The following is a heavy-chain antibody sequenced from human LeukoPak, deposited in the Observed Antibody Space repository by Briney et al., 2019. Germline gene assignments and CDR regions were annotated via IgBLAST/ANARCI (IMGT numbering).Heavy chain of an antibody. Sequence: GGSLRLSCAASGFTFSSYAMSGVRQAPGKGLEWVSGISGSGISAYYAHSVKGRFTLSRDNSKNTLYLQMNSLRAEDTAVYSCAKGLIRNQLLQTYFDFWGQGTVVTVSS. D-gene: IGHD2-2*01. J-gene: IGHJ4*02. CDR1: GFTFSSYA. V-gene: IGHV3-23*01. CDR2: ISGSGISA. CDR3: AKGLIRNQLLQTYFDF.